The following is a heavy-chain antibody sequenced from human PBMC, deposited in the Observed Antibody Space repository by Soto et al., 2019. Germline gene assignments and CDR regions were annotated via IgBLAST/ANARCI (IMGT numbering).Heavy chain of an antibody. CDR1: GFTFDDYA. CDR3: AKDIGYCSSTSSSCEASCCWFDP. J-gene: IGHJ5*02. V-gene: IGHV3-43D*04. D-gene: IGHD2-2*03. Sequence: EVQLVESGGVVVQPGGSLRLSCAASGFTFDDYAMHWVRQAPGKGLEWVSLISWDGGSTYYADSVKGRFTISRDNSKNSLYLQMNSLRAEDTALYYCAKDIGYCSSTSSSCEASCCWFDPWGQGTLVTVSS. CDR2: ISWDGGST.